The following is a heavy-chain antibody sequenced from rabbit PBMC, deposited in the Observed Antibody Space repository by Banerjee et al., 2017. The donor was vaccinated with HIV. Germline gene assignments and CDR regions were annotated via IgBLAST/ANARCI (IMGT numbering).Heavy chain of an antibody. D-gene: IGHD4-2*01. J-gene: IGHJ4*01. V-gene: IGHV1S47*01. CDR3: ARWDYVGCVGLTL. CDR2: IDHVFGRT. CDR1: GFSLSSYG. Sequence: QEQLEESGGGLVTPGGSLTLTCTASGFSLSSYGMSWVRQTPGKGLEWIGYIDHVFGRTYYASWVNGRFPISSHNAQNTLYLQLNSLTAADTATYFCARWDYVGCVGLTLWGPGTLVTVS.